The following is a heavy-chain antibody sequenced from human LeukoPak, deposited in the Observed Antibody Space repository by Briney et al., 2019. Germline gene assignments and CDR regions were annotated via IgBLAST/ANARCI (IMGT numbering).Heavy chain of an antibody. CDR3: ARSAIEDCSGGSCYKAHFDY. D-gene: IGHD2-15*01. J-gene: IGHJ4*02. Sequence: SETLSLTCAVYGGSFSDYYWSWIRQPPGKGLEWIGEINHSGSTNYNPSLKSRVTISVDTSKNQFSLKLSSVTAADTAVYYCARSAIEDCSGGSCYKAHFDYWGQGTLVTVSS. CDR2: INHSGST. CDR1: GGSFSDYY. V-gene: IGHV4-34*01.